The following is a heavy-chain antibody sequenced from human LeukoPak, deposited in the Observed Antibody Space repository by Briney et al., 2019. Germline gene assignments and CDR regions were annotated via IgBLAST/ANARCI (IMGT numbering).Heavy chain of an antibody. CDR3: TRTSPGIPLDF. V-gene: IGHV4-34*01. CDR1: GVSFTGYY. J-gene: IGHJ4*02. Sequence: SETLSLTCAVTGVSFTGYYWSWIRQPPGKGPEWIGEISHSGRTAYNPSLKSRVAISLDTSKNQFSLKLSFVSAADTAVYYCTRTSPGIPLDFWGQGTLVTVSS. D-gene: IGHD1-1*01. CDR2: ISHSGRT.